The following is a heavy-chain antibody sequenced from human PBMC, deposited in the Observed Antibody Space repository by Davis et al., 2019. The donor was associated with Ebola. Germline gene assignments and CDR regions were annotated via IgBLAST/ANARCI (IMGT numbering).Heavy chain of an antibody. CDR3: ARGGGYGGYGMDV. Sequence: MPSETLSLTCAVYGVSFSGYYWNWIRQPPGKGLEWIGEINHSGRTNYNPSHKSRVTMSVDTSKNQFSLRVRSVTAADTAVYYCARGGGYGGYGMDVWGQGTTVTVSS. CDR1: GVSFSGYY. J-gene: IGHJ6*02. D-gene: IGHD6-25*01. V-gene: IGHV4-34*01. CDR2: INHSGRT.